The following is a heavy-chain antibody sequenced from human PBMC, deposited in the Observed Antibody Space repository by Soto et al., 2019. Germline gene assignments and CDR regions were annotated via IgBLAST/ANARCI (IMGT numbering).Heavy chain of an antibody. J-gene: IGHJ4*02. V-gene: IGHV3-30*18. CDR1: GFTFSSYG. D-gene: IGHD3-10*01. Sequence: GGSLRLSCAASGFTFSSYGMHWVRQAPGKGLEWVAVISYDGSNKYYADSVKGRFTISRDNSKNTLYLQMNSLRAEDTAVYYCAKPTMDYYGSGSPPFDYWGQGTLVTVSS. CDR3: AKPTMDYYGSGSPPFDY. CDR2: ISYDGSNK.